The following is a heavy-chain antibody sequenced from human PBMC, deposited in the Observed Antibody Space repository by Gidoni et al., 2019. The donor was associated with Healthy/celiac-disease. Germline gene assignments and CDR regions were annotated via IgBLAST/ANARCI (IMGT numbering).Heavy chain of an antibody. V-gene: IGHV3-23*01. CDR2: IGGSGGST. CDR1: GFTFSSDA. D-gene: IGHD3-22*01. CDR3: AKDVFEVITYWFDP. J-gene: IGHJ5*02. Sequence: EVQLLESGGGLVQPGGSLRLSGAASGFTFSSDAMSWVRQAPGKGLVWVSAIGGSGGSTYYADSVMGRFTISRNNSKNTLYLKMNSLRAEDTAVYYCAKDVFEVITYWFDPWGQGTLVTVSS.